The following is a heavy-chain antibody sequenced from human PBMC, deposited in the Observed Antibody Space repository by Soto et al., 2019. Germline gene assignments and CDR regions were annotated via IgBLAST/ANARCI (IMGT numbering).Heavy chain of an antibody. J-gene: IGHJ4*02. CDR1: GFTFSSYG. CDR3: ASRPA. CDR2: ISYDGSNK. Sequence: QVQLVESGGGVVQPGRSLRLSCAASGFTFSSYGMHWVRQAPGKGLEWVAVISYDGSNKYYADSVKGRFTISRDNSKNTLYLQMNSLRAEDKAVYYCASRPAWGQGTLVTVSS. V-gene: IGHV3-30*03.